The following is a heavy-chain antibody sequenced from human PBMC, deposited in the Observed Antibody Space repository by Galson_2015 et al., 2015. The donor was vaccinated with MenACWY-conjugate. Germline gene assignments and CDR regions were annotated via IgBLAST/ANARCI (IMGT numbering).Heavy chain of an antibody. V-gene: IGHV3-7*03. D-gene: IGHD4-17*01. Sequence: LRLSCAASGFSFSGSWMSWVRQAPGVGLEWVANIKQDASEKYYVDSVKGRFAISRDNAKNSLYLQMNSLGAEDTAVYYCARGPRYGAFDIWGQGTMVTVSS. CDR2: IKQDASEK. J-gene: IGHJ3*02. CDR3: ARGPRYGAFDI. CDR1: GFSFSGSW.